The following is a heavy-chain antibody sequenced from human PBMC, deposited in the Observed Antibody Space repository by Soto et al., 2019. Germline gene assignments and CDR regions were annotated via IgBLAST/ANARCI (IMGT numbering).Heavy chain of an antibody. V-gene: IGHV4-4*01. CDR2: IYHSGST. J-gene: IGHJ3*02. CDR1: SGSISSSNW. D-gene: IGHD6-6*01. Sequence: QVQLQESGPGLVKPSGTLSLTCAVSSGSISSSNWWSWGRQPQGKGLEWIGEIYHSGSTNYNPSLKRRDTIAVDKSKNQFSRKLSSVTAADTAVYCCASGLDSSLLVSAFYIWGQGTMVTVSS. CDR3: ASGLDSSLLVSAFYI.